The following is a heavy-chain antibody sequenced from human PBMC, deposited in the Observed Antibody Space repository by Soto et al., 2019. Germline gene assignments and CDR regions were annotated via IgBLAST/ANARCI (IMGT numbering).Heavy chain of an antibody. CDR3: AKGSSASRPYYFDY. D-gene: IGHD3-22*01. CDR1: GFTFSTYA. V-gene: IGHV3-23*01. J-gene: IGHJ4*02. Sequence: GGSLRLSCAASGFTFSTYAMSWVRQAPGKGLEWVSAITGSGGSTYYADSVKGRFTISRDNSKNTLYLQMNSLRADDTAVYYCAKGSSASRPYYFDYWGQGTLVTVSS. CDR2: ITGSGGST.